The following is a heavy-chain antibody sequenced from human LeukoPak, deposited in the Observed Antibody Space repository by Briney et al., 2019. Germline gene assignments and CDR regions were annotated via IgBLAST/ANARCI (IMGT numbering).Heavy chain of an antibody. D-gene: IGHD3-9*01. CDR2: ITGSGGNT. CDR3: AKWGDYDVLTGYYVSDY. CDR1: GFTFSNYA. J-gene: IGHJ4*02. V-gene: IGHV3-23*01. Sequence: GGSLRLSCAASGFTFSNYAMSWVRQAPGKGLEWVSAITGSGGNTYYADSVKGRFTISRDNSKNTVFLQMNSLRAEDTAVYCCAKWGDYDVLTGYYVSDYWGQGTLVTVSS.